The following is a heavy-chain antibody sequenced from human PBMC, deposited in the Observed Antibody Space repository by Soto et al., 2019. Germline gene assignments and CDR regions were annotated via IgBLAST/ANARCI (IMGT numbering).Heavy chain of an antibody. J-gene: IGHJ4*02. Sequence: SETLSLTYTVSGGSISSYYWSWIRQPPGKGLEWIGYIHYSGSTTYNPSLKSRVTISVDTSKNQFSLKLNSVTAADTAVYYCASTSGYDLVFDYWGQGTLVTVSS. CDR2: IHYSGST. V-gene: IGHV4-59*08. D-gene: IGHD5-12*01. CDR1: GGSISSYY. CDR3: ASTSGYDLVFDY.